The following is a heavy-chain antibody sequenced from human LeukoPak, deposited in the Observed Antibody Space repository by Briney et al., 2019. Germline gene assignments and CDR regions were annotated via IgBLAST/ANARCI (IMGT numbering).Heavy chain of an antibody. CDR2: ISYDGSNK. CDR3: ATGGTGTLYYFDY. J-gene: IGHJ4*02. D-gene: IGHD1-1*01. V-gene: IGHV3-30*04. Sequence: GGSLRLSCAASGFTFSSYAMHWVRQAPGKGLEWVAVISYDGSNKYYADSVKGRFTISRDNSKNTLYLQMNSLRAEDTAVYYCATGGTGTLYYFDYWGQGTLVTVSS. CDR1: GFTFSSYA.